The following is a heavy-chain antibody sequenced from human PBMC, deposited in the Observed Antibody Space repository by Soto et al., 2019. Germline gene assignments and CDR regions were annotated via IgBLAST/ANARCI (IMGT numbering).Heavy chain of an antibody. V-gene: IGHV3-30-3*01. D-gene: IGHD2-21*02. CDR2: ISYDGSNK. Sequence: QVQLVESGGGVVQPGRSLRLSCAASGFTFSSYAMHWVRQAPGKGLEWVAVISYDGSNKYYADSVKGRFTISRDNSKNXXYLQMNSLRAEETAVDYCARDPPHCGGDCYPYFDYWGQGTLVTVSS. CDR3: ARDPPHCGGDCYPYFDY. CDR1: GFTFSSYA. J-gene: IGHJ4*02.